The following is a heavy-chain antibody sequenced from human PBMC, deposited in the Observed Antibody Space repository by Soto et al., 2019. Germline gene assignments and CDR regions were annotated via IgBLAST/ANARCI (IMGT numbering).Heavy chain of an antibody. CDR3: ARVPDDTTGYYAF. CDR2: IDPTGGST. V-gene: IGHV1-46*01. Sequence: QVRLVQSGAEWNKHGASGRISCKTPGFPFTTYYIPWVRQAPGQVLAWMGMIDPTGGSTPYAQKFHGRSTMNSALSTSTVYMESSSLTSEDRAVYYCARVPDDTTGYYAFWGQGTLVTVSS. J-gene: IGHJ4*02. D-gene: IGHD3-22*01. CDR1: GFPFTTYY.